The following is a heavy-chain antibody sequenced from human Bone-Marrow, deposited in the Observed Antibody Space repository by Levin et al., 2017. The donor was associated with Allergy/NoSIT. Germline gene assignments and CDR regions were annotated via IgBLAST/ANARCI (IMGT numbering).Heavy chain of an antibody. CDR3: ARVLLLPSSFNYFDA. Sequence: PSETLSLTCTVSGASISSGDYSWSWIRQPPGKGLEWIGYVHSSGSYYYNPSLNSRTSISVATSKNQFSLKLTSVTAADTAVYYCARVLLLPSSFNYFDAWGQGTLVTVSS. CDR1: GASISSGDYS. J-gene: IGHJ5*02. V-gene: IGHV4-30-4*01. CDR2: VHSSGSY. D-gene: IGHD3-22*01.